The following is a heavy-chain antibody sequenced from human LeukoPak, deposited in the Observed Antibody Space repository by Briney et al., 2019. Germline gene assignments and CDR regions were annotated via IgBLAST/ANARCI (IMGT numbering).Heavy chain of an antibody. Sequence: GGSLRLSCAASGFTFSSYGMHWVRQAPGKGLEWVAFMRYDGSNKYYADSVKGRFTISRDNSKNTLYLQMNSLRAEDTAVYYCARDWSTYSSSWYGGFDYWGQGTLVTVSS. CDR3: ARDWSTYSSSWYGGFDY. CDR1: GFTFSSYG. V-gene: IGHV3-30*02. D-gene: IGHD6-13*01. J-gene: IGHJ4*02. CDR2: MRYDGSNK.